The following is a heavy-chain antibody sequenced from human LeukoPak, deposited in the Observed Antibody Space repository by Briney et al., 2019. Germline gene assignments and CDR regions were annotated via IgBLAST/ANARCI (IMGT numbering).Heavy chain of an antibody. J-gene: IGHJ3*02. D-gene: IGHD2-15*01. V-gene: IGHV4-39*01. CDR3: ARHCCSGPAKRVFDI. Sequence: SETLSLTCTVSGGSIISSDYHWGWVRQPPGKGLEWIGTISYSGTTDYNPSLRSRVTISVDTSNNQFSLRLGSVTAADTAVYHCARHCCSGPAKRVFDIWGQGTMVTVSS. CDR2: ISYSGTT. CDR1: GGSIISSDYH.